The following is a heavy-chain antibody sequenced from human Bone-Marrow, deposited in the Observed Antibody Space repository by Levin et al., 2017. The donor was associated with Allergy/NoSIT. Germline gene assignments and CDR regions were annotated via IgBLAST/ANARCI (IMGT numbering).Heavy chain of an antibody. Sequence: SETLSLTCTVSGGSISSSSYYWGWIRQPPGKGLEWIGSIYYSGSTYYNPSLKRRFTISVDTSKNQFSLKLSSVTAADTAVYYCARDSSSWYYYYDGMDVWGQGTTVTVSS. CDR1: GGSISSSSYY. D-gene: IGHD6-13*01. V-gene: IGHV4-39*07. CDR3: ARDSSSWYYYYDGMDV. CDR2: IYYSGST. J-gene: IGHJ6*02.